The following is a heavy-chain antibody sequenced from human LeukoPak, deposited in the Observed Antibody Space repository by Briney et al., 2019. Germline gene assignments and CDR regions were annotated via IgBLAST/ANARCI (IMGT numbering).Heavy chain of an antibody. D-gene: IGHD3-22*01. V-gene: IGHV4-30-2*01. CDR2: IYHSGST. CDR1: GGSISSGGYY. J-gene: IGHJ4*02. Sequence: PSETLSLTCTVSGGSISSGGYYWSWIRQPPGKGLEWIGYIYHSGSTYYNPSPKSRVTISVDRSKNQFSLKLSSVTAADTAVYYCASGWVVTDYWGQGTLVTVSS. CDR3: ASGWVVTDY.